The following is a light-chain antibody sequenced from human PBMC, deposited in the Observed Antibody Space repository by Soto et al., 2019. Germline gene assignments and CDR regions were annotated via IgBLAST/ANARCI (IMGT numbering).Light chain of an antibody. Sequence: EIVLTQSPGTLSLSPGERATLACRASQSVSSSYLAWYQQKPGQAPRLLIYGASSRATGIPDRFSGSGSGTDFTLTISSLEPEAFAVYYCQHYGSSSLVTFGQGTRLE. J-gene: IGKJ5*01. CDR3: QHYGSSSLVT. V-gene: IGKV3-20*01. CDR1: QSVSSSY. CDR2: GAS.